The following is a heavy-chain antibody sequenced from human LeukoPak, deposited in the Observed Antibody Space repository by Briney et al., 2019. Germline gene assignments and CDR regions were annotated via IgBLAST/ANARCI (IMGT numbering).Heavy chain of an antibody. CDR3: ARGPVTMVRPIWFDP. CDR2: INPNSGGT. CDR1: GYTFTGYY. J-gene: IGHJ5*02. Sequence: ASVKVSCKASGYTFTGYYMHWVRQAPGQGLEWMGWINPNSGGTNYAQKFQGRVTMTRDTSISTAYMELSRLRSDDTAVYYCARGPVTMVRPIWFDPWGQGTLVTVPS. V-gene: IGHV1-2*02. D-gene: IGHD3-10*01.